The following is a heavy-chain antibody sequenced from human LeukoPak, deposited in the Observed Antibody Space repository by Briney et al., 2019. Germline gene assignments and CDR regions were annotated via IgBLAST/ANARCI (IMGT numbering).Heavy chain of an antibody. CDR2: ISAYNGNT. CDR1: GYTFTSYG. V-gene: IGHV1-18*01. D-gene: IGHD3-22*01. CDR3: ARSLGAYDSSGYYKDY. Sequence: ASVKVSCKAFGYTFTSYGISWVRQAPGQGLEWMGWISAYNGNTNYAQKLQGRVTMTTDTSTSTAYMELRSLRSDDTAVYYCARSLGAYDSSGYYKDYWGQGTLVTASS. J-gene: IGHJ4*02.